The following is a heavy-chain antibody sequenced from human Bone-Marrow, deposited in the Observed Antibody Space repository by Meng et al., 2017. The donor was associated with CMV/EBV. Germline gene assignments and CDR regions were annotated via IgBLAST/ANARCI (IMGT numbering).Heavy chain of an antibody. Sequence: GESLKISCAASGFTFSSYDMHWVRQATGKGLEWVSAIGTAGDTYYPGSVKGRFTISRDNAKNSLYLQMNSLRAEDTAVYYCAKDRRYDFWSGDFDYWGQGTLVTVSS. CDR1: GFTFSSYD. D-gene: IGHD3-3*01. CDR2: IGTAGDT. J-gene: IGHJ4*02. CDR3: AKDRRYDFWSGDFDY. V-gene: IGHV3-13*01.